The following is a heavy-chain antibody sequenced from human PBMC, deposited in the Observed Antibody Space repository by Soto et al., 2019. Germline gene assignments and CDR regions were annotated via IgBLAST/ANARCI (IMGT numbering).Heavy chain of an antibody. Sequence: PSETRSPTCAVYGGSFSGYYWGWIRQPPGKGREWIGEINQSGSTNYNPSLKSRGTISVDTSKHQFSLKLSSVTAADTAVYYCASWYNWNYVSYFDYWGQGTLVTVSS. CDR1: GGSFSGYY. J-gene: IGHJ4*02. V-gene: IGHV4-34*01. CDR3: ASWYNWNYVSYFDY. CDR2: INQSGST. D-gene: IGHD1-7*01.